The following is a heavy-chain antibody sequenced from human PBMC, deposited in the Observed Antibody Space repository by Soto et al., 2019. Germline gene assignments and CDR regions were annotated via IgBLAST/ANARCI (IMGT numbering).Heavy chain of an antibody. J-gene: IGHJ3*02. V-gene: IGHV1-69*04. D-gene: IGHD4-17*01. CDR1: GGTFSSYT. Sequence: ASVKVSCKASGGTFSSYTISWVRQAPGQGLEWMGRIIPILGIANYAQKFQGRVTITADKSTSTAYMELSSLRSEDTAVYYCARDQDYGDYGTNAFDIWGQGTMVTVSS. CDR2: IIPILGIA. CDR3: ARDQDYGDYGTNAFDI.